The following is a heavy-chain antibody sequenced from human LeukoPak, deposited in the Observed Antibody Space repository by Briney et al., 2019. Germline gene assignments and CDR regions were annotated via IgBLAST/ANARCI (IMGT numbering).Heavy chain of an antibody. Sequence: ASVKVSCKASGGTFSSYAISWVRQAPGQGLEWMGGIIPIFGTANYAQKFQGRVTITTDESTSTAYMELSSLRSEDTAVYYCARNYRNWFDPWGQGTLVTVSS. CDR2: IIPIFGTA. CDR3: ARNYRNWFDP. CDR1: GGTFSSYA. D-gene: IGHD4-11*01. V-gene: IGHV1-69*05. J-gene: IGHJ5*02.